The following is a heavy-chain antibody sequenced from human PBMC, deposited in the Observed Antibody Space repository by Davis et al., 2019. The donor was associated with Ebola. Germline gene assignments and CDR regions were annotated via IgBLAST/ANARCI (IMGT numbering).Heavy chain of an antibody. CDR3: ATTQDDNWNDVAFDI. CDR2: IYHSGST. Sequence: MPSETLSLTCAVSGGSISSGGYSWSWIRQPPGKGLEWIGYIYHSGSTYYNPSLKSRVTISVDRSKNQFSLKLSSVTAADTAVYYCATTQDDNWNDVAFDIWGQGTVVTVSS. J-gene: IGHJ3*02. CDR1: GGSISSGGYS. D-gene: IGHD1-1*01. V-gene: IGHV4-30-2*02.